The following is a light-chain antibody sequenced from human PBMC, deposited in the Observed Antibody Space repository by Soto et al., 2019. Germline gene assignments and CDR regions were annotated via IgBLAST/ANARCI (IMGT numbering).Light chain of an antibody. CDR2: DVS. Sequence: QSVLTQPASVSGSPGQSITISCTGTSSDVGGYNYVSWYQQHPGKAPKSMIYDVSNRPSGVSNRFSGSKSGNTASLTISGLQAEDEADYYCSSYTSSSTVVFGGGTQLTVL. V-gene: IGLV2-14*01. CDR3: SSYTSSSTVV. J-gene: IGLJ2*01. CDR1: SSDVGGYNY.